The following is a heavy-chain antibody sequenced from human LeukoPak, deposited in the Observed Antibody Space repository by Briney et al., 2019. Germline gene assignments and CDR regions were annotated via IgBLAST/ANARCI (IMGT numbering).Heavy chain of an antibody. CDR1: GGSISNYY. J-gene: IGHJ5*02. CDR2: IYYTGST. CDR3: ARYRSTTTCYSPWFDP. Sequence: SETLSLTCTVSGGSISNYYWSWIRQPPGKGLELVGYIYYTGSTTYNPSLKSRATISVDTSKNQFSLKLSSVTAADTAVYYCARYRSTTTCYSPWFDPWGQGTLVTVSS. V-gene: IGHV4-59*08. D-gene: IGHD2-2*01.